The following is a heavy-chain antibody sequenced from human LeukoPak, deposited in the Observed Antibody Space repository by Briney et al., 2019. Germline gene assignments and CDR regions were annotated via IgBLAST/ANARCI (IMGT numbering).Heavy chain of an antibody. CDR1: GGSFSGYY. J-gene: IGHJ4*02. Sequence: SETLSLTCAVYGGSFSGYYWSWIRQPPGKGLEWIGEINHSGSTNYNPSLKSRVTISVDTSKNQFSLKLSSVTAADTAVYYCARGGSGPADTIFGVVIQTYFDYWGQGTLVTVSS. CDR2: INHSGST. CDR3: ARGGSGPADTIFGVVIQTYFDY. V-gene: IGHV4-34*01. D-gene: IGHD3-3*01.